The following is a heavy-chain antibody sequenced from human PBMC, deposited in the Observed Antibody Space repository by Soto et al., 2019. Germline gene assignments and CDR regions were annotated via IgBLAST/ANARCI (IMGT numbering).Heavy chain of an antibody. CDR3: ASGGGPYYYYYYGMDV. D-gene: IGHD3-16*01. CDR1: GYTFTSYY. CDR2: INPSGGST. Sequence: ASVKVSCQASGYTFTSYYMHLVRQAPGQGLEWMGIINPSGGSTSYAQKFQGRVTMTRDTSTSTVYMELSSLRSEDTAVYYCASGGGPYYYYYYGMDVWGQGTTVTVSS. J-gene: IGHJ6*02. V-gene: IGHV1-46*03.